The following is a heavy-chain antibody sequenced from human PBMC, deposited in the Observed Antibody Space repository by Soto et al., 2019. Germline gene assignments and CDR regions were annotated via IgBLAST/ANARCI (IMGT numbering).Heavy chain of an antibody. Sequence: GGSLRLSCAASGFTFSSYGMHWVRQAPGKGLEWVAVISYDGSNKYYADSVKGRFTISRDNSKNTLYLQMNSLRAEDTAVHYCAKDANMVRGVIIFDYWGQGTLVTVSS. CDR3: AKDANMVRGVIIFDY. CDR1: GFTFSSYG. CDR2: ISYDGSNK. J-gene: IGHJ4*02. V-gene: IGHV3-30*18. D-gene: IGHD3-10*01.